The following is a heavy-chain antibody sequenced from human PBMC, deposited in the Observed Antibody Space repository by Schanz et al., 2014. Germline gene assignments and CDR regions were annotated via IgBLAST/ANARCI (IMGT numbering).Heavy chain of an antibody. V-gene: IGHV3-74*01. J-gene: IGHJ3*02. CDR3: ARKMKLGVYGGKGHDSLDI. CDR1: GFTFSAYA. D-gene: IGHD4-17*01. CDR2: INSVGSNT. Sequence: EVQLLESGGGLVQPGGSLRLSCAASGFTFSAYAMTWVRQIPGKGLVWVARINSVGSNTDYADSVTGRFTISRDNAKNTLYLQMNTLRAEDTAVYYCARKMKLGVYGGKGHDSLDIWGQGTIVTVSS.